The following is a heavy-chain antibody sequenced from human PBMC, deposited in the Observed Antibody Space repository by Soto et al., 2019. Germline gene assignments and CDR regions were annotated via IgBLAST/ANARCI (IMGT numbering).Heavy chain of an antibody. CDR2: ISSSSSAI. J-gene: IGHJ3*02. Sequence: RGSLRLSCAAYGFAFSSYSMNWVRQAPGKGLEWVSYISSSSSAIYYADSVKGRFTISRDNAKNPLYLQMNSLRDEDTAVYYGPGRETVTSAFDIWREGTMVTVPS. D-gene: IGHD4-17*01. CDR3: PGRETVTSAFDI. V-gene: IGHV3-48*02. CDR1: GFAFSSYS.